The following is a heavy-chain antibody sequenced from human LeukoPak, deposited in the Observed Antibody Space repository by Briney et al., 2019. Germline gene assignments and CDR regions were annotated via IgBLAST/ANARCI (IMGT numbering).Heavy chain of an antibody. CDR3: ARDQSGIVATITFDY. V-gene: IGHV3-23*01. J-gene: IGHJ4*02. Sequence: PGESLRLSCAASGFTFSSYAMSWVRQAPGKGLEWVSGISGSGGSTYYADSVKGRFTISRDNAKNSLYLQMNSLRAEDTAVYYCARDQSGIVATITFDYWGQGTLVTVSS. D-gene: IGHD5-12*01. CDR2: ISGSGGST. CDR1: GFTFSSYA.